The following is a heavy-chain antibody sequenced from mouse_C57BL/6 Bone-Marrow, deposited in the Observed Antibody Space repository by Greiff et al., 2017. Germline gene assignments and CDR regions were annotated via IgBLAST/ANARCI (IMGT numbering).Heavy chain of an antibody. CDR1: GFSFTSYA. CDR2: IWPGGGT. J-gene: IGHJ4*01. CDR3: ARKLGNYSNPYYAMDY. Sequence: VQLQESGPGLVAPSQSLSITCTVSGFSFTSYAISWVRQPPGKGLEWLGVIWPGGGTNYNSALKTRLSISKDNSKSQVFLKMNSLQTDDTARYYCARKLGNYSNPYYAMDYWGQGTSVTVSS. V-gene: IGHV2-9-1*01. D-gene: IGHD2-5*01.